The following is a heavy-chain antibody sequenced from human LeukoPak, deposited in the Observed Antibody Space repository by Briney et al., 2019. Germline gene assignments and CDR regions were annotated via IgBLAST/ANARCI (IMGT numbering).Heavy chain of an antibody. CDR3: ARVAVAGTELNAFDI. J-gene: IGHJ3*02. D-gene: IGHD6-19*01. Sequence: ASVKVSCKASGGTFSSYAISWVRQAPGQGLEWMGGIIPIFGTANYAQKFQGRVTITTDESTSTAYMELSSLRSEDTAAYYCARVAVAGTELNAFDIWGQGTMVTVSS. V-gene: IGHV1-69*05. CDR2: IIPIFGTA. CDR1: GGTFSSYA.